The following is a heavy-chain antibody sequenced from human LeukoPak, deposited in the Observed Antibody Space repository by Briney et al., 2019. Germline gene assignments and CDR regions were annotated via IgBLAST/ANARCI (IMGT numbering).Heavy chain of an antibody. D-gene: IGHD4-17*01. CDR3: ASALTTVTQFDY. CDR1: GYSNSSGYY. J-gene: IGHJ4*02. V-gene: IGHV4-38-2*01. Sequence: SETLSLTCAVSGYSNSSGYYWGWIRQPPGKGLEWIGSIYHSGSTYYNPSLKSRVTISVDTSKNQFSLKLSSVTAADTAVYYCASALTTVTQFDYWGQGTLVTVSS. CDR2: IYHSGST.